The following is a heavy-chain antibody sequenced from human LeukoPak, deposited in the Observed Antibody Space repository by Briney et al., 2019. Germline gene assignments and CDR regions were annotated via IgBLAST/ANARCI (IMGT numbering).Heavy chain of an antibody. J-gene: IGHJ6*02. Sequence: GGSLRLFCAASGFTFSDYYMSWIRQAPGRGLEWVSYISSSGSPISYADSVKGRSTISRDNTKNSLYLQMNSLRAEDTAVYYCARHQHYGMDVWGQGTTVTVSS. CDR1: GFTFSDYY. CDR2: ISSSGSPI. V-gene: IGHV3-11*01. CDR3: ARHQHYGMDV.